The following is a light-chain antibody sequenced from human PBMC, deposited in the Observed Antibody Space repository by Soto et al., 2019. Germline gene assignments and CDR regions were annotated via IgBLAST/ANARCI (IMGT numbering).Light chain of an antibody. CDR2: DNT. CDR3: ATWDGGLTPQGV. V-gene: IGLV1-51*01. CDR1: SSNIGKYY. Sequence: QSVLSQPPSVSAAPGQRVTISCSGSSSNIGKYYVSWYRQVPGTAPTLLIYDNTQRPSGIPDRFSGSKSGTSATLAITGLQTGDAADYYCATWDGGLTPQGVFGTGNKVPXL. J-gene: IGLJ1*01.